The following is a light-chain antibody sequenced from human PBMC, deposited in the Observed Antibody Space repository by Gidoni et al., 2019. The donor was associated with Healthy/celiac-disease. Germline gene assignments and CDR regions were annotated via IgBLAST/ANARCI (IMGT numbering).Light chain of an antibody. J-gene: IGKJ4*01. CDR2: DAS. CDR3: QQYDNLPLT. V-gene: IGKV1-33*01. CDR1: KDISNY. Sequence: ETQMTQSPSSLSASVGDRVTITCQESKDISNYLNWYQQKPGKAPKLLIYDASNLETGVPSRFSGSGSGTDFTFTISSLQPEYIATYYCQQYDNLPLTFGGGTKVEIK.